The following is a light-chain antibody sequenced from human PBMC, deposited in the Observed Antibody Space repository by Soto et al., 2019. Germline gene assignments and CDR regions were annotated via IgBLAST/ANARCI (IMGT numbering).Light chain of an antibody. CDR2: EVT. V-gene: IGLV2-8*01. CDR1: SSDVGANNY. CDR3: SSYAGANRV. J-gene: IGLJ1*01. Sequence: QSVLTQPPSASGSPGQSVTISCTGTSSDVGANNYVSWYQQHPSKAPKLMIYEVTKRPSGVPDRFSGSKSGNTASLTVSGLQAEDEADYYCSSYAGANRVFGTGTKLTVL.